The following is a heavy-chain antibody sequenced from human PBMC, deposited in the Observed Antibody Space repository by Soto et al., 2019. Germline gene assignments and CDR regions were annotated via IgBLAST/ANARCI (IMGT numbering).Heavy chain of an antibody. CDR2: ISGSGGST. CDR1: GFTVSSNY. CDR3: AKMYDYGDYVYFDY. J-gene: IGHJ4*02. Sequence: VGSLRLSCAASGFTVSSNYMSWVRQAPGKGLEWVSAISGSGGSTYYADSVKGRFTISRDNSKNTLYLQMNSPRAEDTAVYYCAKMYDYGDYVYFDYWGQGTLVTVSS. V-gene: IGHV3-23*01. D-gene: IGHD4-17*01.